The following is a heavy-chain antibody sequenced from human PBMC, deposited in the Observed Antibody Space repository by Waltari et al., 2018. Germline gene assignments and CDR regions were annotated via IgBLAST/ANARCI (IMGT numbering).Heavy chain of an antibody. CDR3: ARPYASGWYINFDY. Sequence: EVQLVESGGGVVQPGGSLRLSFAASGFTSCSDLMSWVSRAPGKWLDWVANIKQDGSENYYVDSVKGRFTFSRDNAKNSLYLQMNSLRAEDTAVYYCARPYASGWYINFDYWGQGTLVTVSS. J-gene: IGHJ4*02. CDR2: IKQDGSEN. V-gene: IGHV3-7*01. CDR1: GFTSCSDL. D-gene: IGHD6-19*01.